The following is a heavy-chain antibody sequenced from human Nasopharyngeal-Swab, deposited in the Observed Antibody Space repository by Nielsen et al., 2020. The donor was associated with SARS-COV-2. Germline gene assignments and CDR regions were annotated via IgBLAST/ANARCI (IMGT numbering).Heavy chain of an antibody. Sequence: SVKVSCKASGGTFSGYAINWVRQAPGHGLEWIGGIIPIFGTTNYAQKFQGRVTITANESTSTAYMELSSLRSEDTAVYYCARGYSRMTGTPPRFDPWGQGTLVTVSS. CDR1: GGTFSGYA. D-gene: IGHD1-7*01. V-gene: IGHV1-69*13. J-gene: IGHJ5*02. CDR3: ARGYSRMTGTPPRFDP. CDR2: IIPIFGTT.